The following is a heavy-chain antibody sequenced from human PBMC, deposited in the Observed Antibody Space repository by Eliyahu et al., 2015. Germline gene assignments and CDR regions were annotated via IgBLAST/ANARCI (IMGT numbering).Heavy chain of an antibody. CDR3: ARVSKLRNQSKYRNNGVDY. J-gene: IGHJ4*02. CDR1: GGSFSGYY. V-gene: IGHV4-34*01. Sequence: QVQLQQWGAGLLKPSETLSLTCAVYGGSFSGYYWSWIRQPPGKGLEWIGEINHSGSTNYNPSLKSRVTISVDTSKNQFSLKLSSVTAADTAVYYCARVSKLRNQSKYRNNGVDYWGQGTLVTVSS. D-gene: IGHD2-8*01. CDR2: INHSGST.